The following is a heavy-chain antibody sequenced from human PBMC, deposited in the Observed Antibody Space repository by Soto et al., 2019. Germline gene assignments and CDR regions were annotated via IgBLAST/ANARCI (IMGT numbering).Heavy chain of an antibody. CDR3: ARGVSNSGAYYPGPSGYDL. D-gene: IGHD3-10*01. V-gene: IGHV1-69*06. J-gene: IGHJ3*01. Sequence: QVQLVQSGAVVKKPGSSVEVSCKASGGTFNGYGISWVRQAPGQGLEWMGGTVPVFDTSKYAPRFQGRVTITADNSTSTAYMALSSVRSADTAIYFCARGVSNSGAYYPGPSGYDLWGQGTVVIVSS. CDR2: TVPVFDTS. CDR1: GGTFNGYG.